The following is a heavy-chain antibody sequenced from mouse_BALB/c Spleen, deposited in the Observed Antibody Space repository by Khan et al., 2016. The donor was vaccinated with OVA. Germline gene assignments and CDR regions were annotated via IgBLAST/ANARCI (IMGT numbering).Heavy chain of an antibody. CDR3: AKGVWSYYYAVDY. CDR1: GFSLTDYG. D-gene: IGHD2-10*02. J-gene: IGHJ4*01. Sequence: QVQLKESGPGLVAPSQNLSITCSVSGFSLTDYGVSWIRQPPGKGLKWLGVIWGGGSTYYNSALDSRLSTSTDNSTSHAFLKMNSLQTDDTATYYCAKGVWSYYYAVDYWGQGTSVTVSS. V-gene: IGHV2-6-5*01. CDR2: IWGGGST.